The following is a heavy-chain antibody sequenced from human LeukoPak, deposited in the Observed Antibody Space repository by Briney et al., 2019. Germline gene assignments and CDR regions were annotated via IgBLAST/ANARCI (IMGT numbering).Heavy chain of an antibody. CDR2: IYRSGDT. J-gene: IGHJ4*02. V-gene: IGHV4-39*07. CDR1: GDSISSGIYY. D-gene: IGHD2-21*01. Sequence: SETLSLTCTVSGDSISSGIYYWGWIRQPPGMGLEWIGSIYRSGDTYYYPSLKGRVTISVDTSKNQFSLKLSSVTAADTAVYYCARDRDLRWFYYWGQGTLVTVSS. CDR3: ARDRDLRWFYY.